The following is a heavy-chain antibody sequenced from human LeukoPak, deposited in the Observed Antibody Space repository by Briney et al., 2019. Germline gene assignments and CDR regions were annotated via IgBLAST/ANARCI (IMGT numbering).Heavy chain of an antibody. CDR2: INHSGST. Sequence: SETLSLTCAVYGGSFSGYYWSWIRQPPGKGLEWIGEINHSGSTNYNPSLKSRVTISVDTSKNQFSLKLSSVTAADTAVYYCARKRSSGYGHGFDYWGQGTLVTVSS. CDR1: GGSFSGYY. D-gene: IGHD5-12*01. CDR3: ARKRSSGYGHGFDY. J-gene: IGHJ4*02. V-gene: IGHV4-34*01.